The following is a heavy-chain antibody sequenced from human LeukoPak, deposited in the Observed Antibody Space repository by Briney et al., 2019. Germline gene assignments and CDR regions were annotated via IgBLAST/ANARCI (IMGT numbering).Heavy chain of an antibody. V-gene: IGHV1-2*06. CDR1: GYTFTSYD. Sequence: ASVKVSCKASGYTFTSYDINWVRQATGQGLEWMGRINPNSGGTNYAQKFQGRVTMTRDTSISTAYMELSRLRSDDTAVYYCARGIAHENDWGQGTLVTVSS. CDR3: ARGIAHEND. J-gene: IGHJ4*02. CDR2: INPNSGGT. D-gene: IGHD2-21*01.